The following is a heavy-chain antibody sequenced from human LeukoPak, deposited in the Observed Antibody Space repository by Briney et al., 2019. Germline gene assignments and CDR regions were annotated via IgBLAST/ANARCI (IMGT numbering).Heavy chain of an antibody. CDR1: GGSISSYY. CDR2: IYTSGNT. J-gene: IGHJ2*01. CDR3: ARGTNPGNYWYFDL. D-gene: IGHD1-7*01. V-gene: IGHV4-59*01. Sequence: SETLSLTCTVSGGSISSYYWSWIRQPPGKGLEWIGCIYTSGNTNYNPSLKSRVTISVDTSKNQFSLNLSSVTAADTAVYYCARGTNPGNYWYFDLWGRGTLVTVSS.